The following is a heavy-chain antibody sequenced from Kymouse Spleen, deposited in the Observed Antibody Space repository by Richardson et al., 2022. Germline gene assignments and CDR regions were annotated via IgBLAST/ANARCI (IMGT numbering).Heavy chain of an antibody. Sequence: QVQLQESGPGLVKPSGTLSLTCAVSGGSISSSNWWSWVRQPPGKGLEWIGEIYHSGSTNYNPSLKSRVTISVDKSKNQFSLKLSSVTAADTAVYYCARGIRYCTNGVCPYYYYYYGMDVWGQGTTVTVSS. CDR2: IYHSGST. J-gene: IGHJ6*02. CDR3: ARGIRYCTNGVCPYYYYYYGMDV. V-gene: IGHV4-4*02. D-gene: IGHD2-8*01. CDR1: GGSISSSNW.